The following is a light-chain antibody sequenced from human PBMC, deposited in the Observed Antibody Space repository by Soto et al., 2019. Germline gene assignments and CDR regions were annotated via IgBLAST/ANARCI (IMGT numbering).Light chain of an antibody. Sequence: QSALTQPASVSGSPGQSITISCTGTSSDVGGYNLVSWYQQHPGKAPKLMIYEGSKRPSGVSHRFSGSKSGNTASLTISGLQAEDEADYYCCSYAGSSTPWVFGGGTKLTVL. J-gene: IGLJ3*02. V-gene: IGLV2-23*01. CDR2: EGS. CDR3: CSYAGSSTPWV. CDR1: SSDVGGYNL.